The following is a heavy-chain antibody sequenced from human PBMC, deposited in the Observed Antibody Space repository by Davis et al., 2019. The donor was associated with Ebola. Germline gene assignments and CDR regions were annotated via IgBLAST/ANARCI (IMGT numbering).Heavy chain of an antibody. Sequence: PGGSLRLSCAASGFTFSSLWMSWVRQIPGKGLEWVADIKQDGIDKYYVDSVKGRLTISRDNAKDSLYLQMNSLRAEDTAISYCARDGSHYGDHIANWGQGTLVTVSS. V-gene: IGHV3-7*01. J-gene: IGHJ1*01. CDR2: IKQDGIDK. D-gene: IGHD4-17*01. CDR1: GFTFSSLW. CDR3: ARDGSHYGDHIAN.